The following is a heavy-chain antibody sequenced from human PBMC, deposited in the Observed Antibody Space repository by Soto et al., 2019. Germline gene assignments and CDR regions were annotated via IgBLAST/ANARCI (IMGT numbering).Heavy chain of an antibody. CDR1: GYTFTAYR. Sequence: ASVKVSCKPSGYTFTAYRLHWVRQAPGRGLEWMGWHNPQNGETSSVRKFRDRISMTSDTSSSTAYMDLSRLTSDDTATYYCVRDMVATLDHYYYYAVDVWGQGTTVTVSS. CDR2: HNPQNGET. CDR3: VRDMVATLDHYYYYAVDV. J-gene: IGHJ6*02. D-gene: IGHD5-12*01. V-gene: IGHV1-2*02.